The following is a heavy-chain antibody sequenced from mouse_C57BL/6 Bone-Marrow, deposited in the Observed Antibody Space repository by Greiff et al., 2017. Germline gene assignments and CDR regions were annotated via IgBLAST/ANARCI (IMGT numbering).Heavy chain of an antibody. J-gene: IGHJ4*01. CDR1: GFTFSSYG. Sequence: EVQVVESGGDLVKPGGSLKLSCAASGFTFSSYGMSWVRQTPDKRLEWVATISSGGSYTYYPDSVQGRFTISRDNAKNTLYLQMSSLKSEDTAMYYCARQDYDCNYYAMDYWGQGTSVTVSS. CDR2: ISSGGSYT. D-gene: IGHD2-4*01. V-gene: IGHV5-6*01. CDR3: ARQDYDCNYYAMDY.